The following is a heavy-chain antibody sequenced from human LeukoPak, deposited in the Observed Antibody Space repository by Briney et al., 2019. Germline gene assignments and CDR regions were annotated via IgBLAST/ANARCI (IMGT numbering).Heavy chain of an antibody. CDR3: TRESGAFSPFGF. CDR1: GGSIMTTNW. CDR2: VHLNGAT. D-gene: IGHD1-26*01. V-gene: IGHV4-4*02. Sequence: ASETLSLTCAVSGGSIMTTNWWSWVRQPPGKGLEWIGEVHLNGATNYNPSLESRVSMSIDTSKNQMSLKLTSVTAADTAIYYCTRESGAFSPFGFWGQGTLVTVSS. J-gene: IGHJ4*02.